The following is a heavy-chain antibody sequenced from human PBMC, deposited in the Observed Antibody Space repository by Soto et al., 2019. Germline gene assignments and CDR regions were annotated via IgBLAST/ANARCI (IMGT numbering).Heavy chain of an antibody. CDR1: GYTFTSYA. J-gene: IGHJ4*02. V-gene: IGHV1-3*01. CDR3: ARDLGDYVWGSYRSLHYFDY. Sequence: ASVKVSCKASGYTFTSYAMHWVRQAPGQRLEWMGWINADNGNTNYSQKLQGRVTMTTDTSTSTAYMELRSLRSDDTAVYYCARDLGDYVWGSYRSLHYFDYWGQGTLVTV. CDR2: INADNGNT. D-gene: IGHD3-16*02.